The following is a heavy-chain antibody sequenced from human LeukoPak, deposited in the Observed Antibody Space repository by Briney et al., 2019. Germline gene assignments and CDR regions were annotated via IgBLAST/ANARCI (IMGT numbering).Heavy chain of an antibody. CDR1: GFSLSSSW. CDR2: ISYDGSNK. D-gene: IGHD1-20*01. CDR3: AKEYKWGAFDY. V-gene: IGHV3-30*18. Sequence: GGSLRLSCAASGFSLSSSWMTWVRQASGKGLEWVAVISYDGSNKYYADSVKGRFTISRDNSKNTLYLQMNSLRAEDTALYYCAKEYKWGAFDYWGQGTLVTVSS. J-gene: IGHJ4*02.